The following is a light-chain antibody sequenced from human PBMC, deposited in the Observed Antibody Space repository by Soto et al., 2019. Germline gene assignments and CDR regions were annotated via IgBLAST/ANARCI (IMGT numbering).Light chain of an antibody. J-gene: IGKJ4*01. CDR2: AAS. CDR3: QHLDSFPLA. CDR1: QSISSH. V-gene: IGKV1-9*01. Sequence: DIQLTQSPSFLSASVGDRVTITCRASQSISSHVAWYRQKSGKAPMLLIYAASTLQSGVPSRFSGSGSGTEFTLTISSLHPEDFATYYCQHLDSFPLAFGEGTTVEI.